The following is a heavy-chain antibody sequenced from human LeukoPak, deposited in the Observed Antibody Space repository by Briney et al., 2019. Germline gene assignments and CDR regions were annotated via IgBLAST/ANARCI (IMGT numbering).Heavy chain of an antibody. CDR1: GFTFRSYG. V-gene: IGHV3-23*01. Sequence: GGSLRLSCAASGFTFRSYGMSWVRQAPGKGLEWVSGISGSGSSTYYADSVKGRFTISRDNSKNTLYLQMNSLRAQDTAVYYCARDRRWLPHDYCGQGTLVTVS. CDR2: ISGSGSST. D-gene: IGHD3-22*01. J-gene: IGHJ4*02. CDR3: ARDRRWLPHDY.